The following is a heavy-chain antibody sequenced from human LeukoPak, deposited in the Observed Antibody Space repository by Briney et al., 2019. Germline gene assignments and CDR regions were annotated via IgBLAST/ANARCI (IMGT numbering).Heavy chain of an antibody. CDR1: GFTFSSNW. CDR3: TRANNSSWHN. D-gene: IGHD6-13*01. CDR2: IKPDGSAE. V-gene: IGHV3-7*01. J-gene: IGHJ4*02. Sequence: GGSLRLSCATSGFTFSSNWMSWVRHVPGRGLDWVANIKPDGSAEYYAASVKGRFTVSRDNAKNSLYLQMNSLRVEDTAVYYCTRANNSSWHNWGQGTLVTVSS.